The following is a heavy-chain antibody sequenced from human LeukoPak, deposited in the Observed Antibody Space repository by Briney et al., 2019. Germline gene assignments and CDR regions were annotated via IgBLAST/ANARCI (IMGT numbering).Heavy chain of an antibody. J-gene: IGHJ3*02. V-gene: IGHV3-48*02. D-gene: IGHD3-22*01. Sequence: GGSLRLSCAASGFTFSTYSMNWVRQAPGKGLEWVSYITSSSSTIYYADSMRGRFTISRDNAKNSLYLQMNSLRDEDTAVYYCARVDWMIGAFDIWGQGTMVTVSS. CDR2: ITSSSSTI. CDR3: ARVDWMIGAFDI. CDR1: GFTFSTYS.